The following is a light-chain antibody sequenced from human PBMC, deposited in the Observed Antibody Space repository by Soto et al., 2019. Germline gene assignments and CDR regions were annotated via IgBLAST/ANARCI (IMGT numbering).Light chain of an antibody. J-gene: IGLJ1*01. Sequence: QSVLTQPPSVSATPGQKVTISCSGSSFNIGNNYVSWYQQLPGTAPKLLIYDVTNRPSGVSNRFSGSKSGNTASLTISGLQAEDEADYYCLSYSSSTSPYVLGTATKLTVL. CDR1: SFNIGNNY. CDR2: DVT. V-gene: IGLV1-51*01. CDR3: LSYSSSTSPYV.